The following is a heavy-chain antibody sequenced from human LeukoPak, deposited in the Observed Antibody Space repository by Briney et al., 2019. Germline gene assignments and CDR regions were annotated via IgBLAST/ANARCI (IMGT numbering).Heavy chain of an antibody. J-gene: IGHJ5*02. D-gene: IGHD6-13*01. V-gene: IGHV5-51*01. Sequence: GESLKISCKGSGYTFTSSWIAWVRQMPGKSLEWMGIIYLGDSETRYSPSFQGQVTISADKSISTAYLQWSSLTAPDTAMYYCARHELGNWFDPWGQGTLVTVSS. CDR3: ARHELGNWFDP. CDR1: GYTFTSSW. CDR2: IYLGDSET.